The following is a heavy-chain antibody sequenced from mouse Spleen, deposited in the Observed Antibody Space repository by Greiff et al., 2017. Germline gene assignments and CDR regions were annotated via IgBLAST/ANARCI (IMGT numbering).Heavy chain of an antibody. Sequence: QVQLQQSGAELARPGASVKMSCKASGYTFTSYTMHWVKQRPGQGLEWIGYINPSSGYTNYNQKFKDKATLTADKSSSTAYMQLSSLTSEDSAVYYCARRSYYGYVFDYWGQGTTLTVSS. J-gene: IGHJ2*01. V-gene: IGHV1-4*01. CDR3: ARRSYYGYVFDY. CDR2: INPSSGYT. CDR1: GYTFTSYT. D-gene: IGHD1-2*01.